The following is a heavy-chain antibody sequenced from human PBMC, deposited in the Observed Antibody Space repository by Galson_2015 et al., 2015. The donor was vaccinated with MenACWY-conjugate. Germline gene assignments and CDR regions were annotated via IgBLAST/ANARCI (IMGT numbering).Heavy chain of an antibody. D-gene: IGHD3-16*01. CDR1: GYTFSTYG. Sequence: SVKVSCKASGYTFSTYGIAWVRQAPGHGLEWMGWISTYNGDTNYAQKFQGRVTMTTDTSTSTAYMELRSLRSDDTAMYYCARLKKRGESDYFWGSHGYWGQGTLLTVSS. CDR2: ISTYNGDT. J-gene: IGHJ4*02. V-gene: IGHV1-18*01. CDR3: ARLKKRGESDYFWGSHGY.